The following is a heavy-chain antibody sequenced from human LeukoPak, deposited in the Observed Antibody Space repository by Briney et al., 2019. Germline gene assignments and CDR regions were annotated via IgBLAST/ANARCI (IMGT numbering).Heavy chain of an antibody. Sequence: ASVKVSCKASGYTFTSYGISWVRQAPGQGLEWMGWISAYNGNTNYAQKLQGRVTITTDTSTSTAYMELRSLRSDDTAVYYCARDHYYDSSASGDAFDIWGQGTMVTVSS. J-gene: IGHJ3*02. CDR2: ISAYNGNT. CDR1: GYTFTSYG. CDR3: ARDHYYDSSASGDAFDI. D-gene: IGHD3-22*01. V-gene: IGHV1-18*01.